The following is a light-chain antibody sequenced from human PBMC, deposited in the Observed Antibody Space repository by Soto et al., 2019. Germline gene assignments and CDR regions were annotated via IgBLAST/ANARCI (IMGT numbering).Light chain of an antibody. CDR1: SSDVGGYNY. Sequence: QSVLTQPASVSGSPGQSITISCTGTSSDVGGYNYVSWYQQHPGKAPKLMIYEVSNRPSGVSNRFSGSKSGNTASLTISGLQTEDEADYYCSSFTSINTWVFGGGTKLIVL. J-gene: IGLJ3*02. V-gene: IGLV2-14*01. CDR2: EVS. CDR3: SSFTSINTWV.